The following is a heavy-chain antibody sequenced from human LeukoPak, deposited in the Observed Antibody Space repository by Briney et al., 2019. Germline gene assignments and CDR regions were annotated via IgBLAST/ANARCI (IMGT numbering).Heavy chain of an antibody. J-gene: IGHJ4*02. CDR1: GFTFSSYG. CDR2: IWYDGSNN. CDR3: AKDRSGISDY. Sequence: GGSRRLSCAASGFTFSSYGMHWVRQAPGKGRVWDAIIWYDGSNNYYADSVKGRFTISTDNSKNTMYLKMNRLRAEATAVYSCAKDRSGISDYWGQGTLVTVSS. D-gene: IGHD3-10*01. V-gene: IGHV3-33*06.